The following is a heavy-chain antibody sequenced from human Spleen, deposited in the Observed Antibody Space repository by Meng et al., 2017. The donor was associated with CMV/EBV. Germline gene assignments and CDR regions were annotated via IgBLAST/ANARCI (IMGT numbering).Heavy chain of an antibody. CDR2: ISGSGGST. CDR1: GFTFSNYA. Sequence: GESLKISCAASGFTFSNYAINWVRQAPGKGLEWVSAISGSGGSTYYADSVKGWFTISRDNSKNTLYLQMNSLRAEDTAVYYCAKDAGGDIVVVVAATTNFDYWGQGTLVTVSS. CDR3: AKDAGGDIVVVVAATTNFDY. V-gene: IGHV3-23*01. D-gene: IGHD2-15*01. J-gene: IGHJ4*02.